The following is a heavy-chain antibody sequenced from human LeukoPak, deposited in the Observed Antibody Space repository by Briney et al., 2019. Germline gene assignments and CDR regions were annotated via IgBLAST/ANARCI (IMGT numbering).Heavy chain of an antibody. D-gene: IGHD1-26*01. Sequence: PSETLSLTCAVYGGSFSGYYWSWIRQPPGKGLEWIGEIYHSGSTNYNPSLKSRVTISVDTSKNQFSLKLSSVTAADTAVYYCASLWEGHWGQGTLVTVSS. CDR3: ASLWEGH. CDR2: IYHSGST. CDR1: GGSFSGYY. J-gene: IGHJ4*02. V-gene: IGHV4-34*01.